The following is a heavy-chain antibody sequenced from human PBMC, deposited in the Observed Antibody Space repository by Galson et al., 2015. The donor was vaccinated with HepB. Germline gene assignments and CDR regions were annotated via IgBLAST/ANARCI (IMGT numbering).Heavy chain of an antibody. Sequence: LRLSCAASGFTFSSYAMSWVRQAPGKGLEWVSAISGSGGSTYYADSVKGRFTISRDNSKNTLYLQMNSLRAEDTAVYYCAKDARITMIVVVRYLFDYWGQGSLVTVSS. CDR3: AKDARITMIVVVRYLFDY. J-gene: IGHJ4*02. V-gene: IGHV3-23*01. CDR2: ISGSGGST. CDR1: GFTFSSYA. D-gene: IGHD3-22*01.